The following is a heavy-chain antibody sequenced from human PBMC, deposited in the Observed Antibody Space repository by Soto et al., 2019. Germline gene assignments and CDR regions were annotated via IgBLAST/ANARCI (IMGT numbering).Heavy chain of an antibody. CDR2: ISPYNGNT. Sequence: ASVKVSCKASGYTFTGYYMHWVRQAPGQGLEWMGWISPYNGNTNYAQKLQGRVTMTRDTSTSTAYMELRSLRSDDTAVYYCAREVTGTVWYYYGMDVWGQGTTVTVS. D-gene: IGHD1-20*01. CDR1: GYTFTGYY. CDR3: AREVTGTVWYYYGMDV. V-gene: IGHV1-18*04. J-gene: IGHJ6*02.